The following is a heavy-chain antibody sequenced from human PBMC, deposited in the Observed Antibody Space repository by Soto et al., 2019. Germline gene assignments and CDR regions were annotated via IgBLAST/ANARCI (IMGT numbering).Heavy chain of an antibody. CDR2: IYYSGST. V-gene: IGHV4-31*03. D-gene: IGHD3-10*01. CDR1: GGSISSGGYY. Sequence: SETLSLTCTVSGGSISSGGYYWSWIRQHPGKGLEWIGYIYYSGSTYYNPSLKSRVSISVDTSKNQFSLKLSSVTAADTAVYYCARDWSDYYGSGSYGMDVWGQGTTVTVSS. J-gene: IGHJ6*02. CDR3: ARDWSDYYGSGSYGMDV.